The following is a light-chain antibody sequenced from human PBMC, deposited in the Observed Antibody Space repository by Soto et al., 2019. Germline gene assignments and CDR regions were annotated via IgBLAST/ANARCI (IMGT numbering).Light chain of an antibody. CDR2: DAS. CDR3: QQYNKWPLT. V-gene: IGKV3-15*01. J-gene: IGKJ4*01. Sequence: EIVMTQSPATLSVSPGERATLSCRASESVSSLAWYQQKPGQVPRLLLYDASSRATGIPARFSGSGSGTEFTLTISSLQSEDFAVYYCQQYNKWPLTFGGGTKVEIK. CDR1: ESVSS.